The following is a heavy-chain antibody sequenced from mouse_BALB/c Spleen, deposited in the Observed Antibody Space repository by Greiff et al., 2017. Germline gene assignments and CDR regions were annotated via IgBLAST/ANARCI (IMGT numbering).Heavy chain of an antibody. J-gene: IGHJ2*01. CDR3: ARDITTALFDY. CDR1: GFTFTDYY. CDR2: IRNKANGYTT. Sequence: EGQGVESGGGLVQPGGSLRLSCATSGFTFTDYYMSWVRQPPGKALEWLGFIRNKANGYTTEYSASVKGRFTISRDNSQSILYLQMNTLRAEDSATYYCARDITTALFDYWGQGTTLTVSS. D-gene: IGHD1-2*01. V-gene: IGHV7-3*02.